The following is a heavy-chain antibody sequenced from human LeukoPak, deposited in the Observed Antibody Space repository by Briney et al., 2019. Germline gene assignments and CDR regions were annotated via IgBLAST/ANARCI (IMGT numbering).Heavy chain of an antibody. D-gene: IGHD3-10*01. Sequence: SETLSLTCAVYGGSFSGYYWSWIRQPPGKGLEWIGEINHSGSTNYNPSLKSRVTISVDTSKNQFSLKLSSVTAADTAVYYCARRAFVSRHFQHWGQGTLVTVSS. CDR3: ARRAFVSRHFQH. V-gene: IGHV4-34*01. CDR2: INHSGST. CDR1: GGSFSGYY. J-gene: IGHJ1*01.